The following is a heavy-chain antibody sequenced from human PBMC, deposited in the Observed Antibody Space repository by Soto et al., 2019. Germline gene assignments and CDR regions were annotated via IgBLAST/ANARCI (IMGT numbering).Heavy chain of an antibody. V-gene: IGHV3-23*01. D-gene: IGHD1-1*01. J-gene: IGHJ4*02. Sequence: GGSLRLSCEASGFTFINYAMSWVRQAPGKGLEWVASISDTGGDSYYADSMDGRFTISRDNSKNTLYLQINSLRAEDTAVYCCVRDLYRSATMPCLDHWGQGTLVTVSS. CDR3: VRDLYRSATMPCLDH. CDR2: ISDTGGDS. CDR1: GFTFINYA.